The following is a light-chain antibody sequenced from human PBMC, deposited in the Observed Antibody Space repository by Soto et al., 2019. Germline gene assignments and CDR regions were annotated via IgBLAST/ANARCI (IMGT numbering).Light chain of an antibody. CDR3: QVWDSGSDHPV. V-gene: IGLV3-21*04. J-gene: IGLJ2*01. CDR2: YDS. Sequence: YELTQPPSVSVAPGKTASIACGGNNIGSKTVHWYQQEPGQAPVLVISYDSDRPSGIPERFSGSNSGNTATLTISRVEAGDEADYYCQVWDSGSDHPVFGGGTKLTVL. CDR1: NIGSKT.